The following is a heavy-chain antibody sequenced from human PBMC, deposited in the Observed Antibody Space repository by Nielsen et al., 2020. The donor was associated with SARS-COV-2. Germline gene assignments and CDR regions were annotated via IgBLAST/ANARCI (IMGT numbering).Heavy chain of an antibody. D-gene: IGHD1-7*01. V-gene: IGHV1-46*01. J-gene: IGHJ5*02. CDR3: ARGGEEKNFWNYAGS. CDR1: GYTFTSYY. Sequence: ASVKVSCKASGYTFTSYYMHWVRQAPGQGLEWMGIINPSGGSTSYAQKFQGRVTMTRDTSTSTVYMELSSLRAEDTAVYFCARGGEEKNFWNYAGSWGQGTLVTVSS. CDR2: INPSGGST.